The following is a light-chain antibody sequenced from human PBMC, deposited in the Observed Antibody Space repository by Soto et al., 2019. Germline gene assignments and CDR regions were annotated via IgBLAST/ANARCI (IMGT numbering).Light chain of an antibody. CDR1: RSDVGGYTY. V-gene: IGLV2-14*01. CDR3: RSYTSSNTRV. J-gene: IGLJ3*02. CDR2: QVS. Sequence: QSALTQPASVSGSPGQSITISCTGTRSDVGGYTYVSWYQQHPGKAPKLMIYQVSNRPSGISNRFSGSKSGNTASLTISGLQAGDEDDYYCRSYTSSNTRVFGGGTKLTVL.